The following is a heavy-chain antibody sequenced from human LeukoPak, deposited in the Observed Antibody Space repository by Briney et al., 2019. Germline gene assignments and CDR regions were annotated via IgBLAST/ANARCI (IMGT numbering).Heavy chain of an antibody. Sequence: GGSLRLSCAAPGFAFSSYAMSWVRQAPGKGLEWVSAISGSGGSTYYADSVKGRFTISRDNSKNTLYLQMNSLRAEDTAVYYCATSRKRITMIVVVIRGPIDYWGQGTLVTVSS. CDR2: ISGSGGST. V-gene: IGHV3-23*01. J-gene: IGHJ4*02. CDR1: GFAFSSYA. CDR3: ATSRKRITMIVVVIRGPIDY. D-gene: IGHD3-22*01.